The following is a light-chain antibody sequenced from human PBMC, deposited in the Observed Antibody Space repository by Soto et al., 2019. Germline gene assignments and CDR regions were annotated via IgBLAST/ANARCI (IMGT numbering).Light chain of an antibody. J-gene: IGKJ4*01. CDR3: QQRRNCPPT. CDR2: EAS. CDR1: RSVYNY. Sequence: EVGVTKWPAEVSQSPGKRATLSCRASRSVYNYLGWFQQKPGQAPRLLIYEASNRATGIPARFSGSGSGTDFTLTISSLEPEDFAVYYCQQRRNCPPTFGGGTKVDIK. V-gene: IGKV3-11*01.